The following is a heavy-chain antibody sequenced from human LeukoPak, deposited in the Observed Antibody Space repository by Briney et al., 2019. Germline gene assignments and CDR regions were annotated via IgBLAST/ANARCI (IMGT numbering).Heavy chain of an antibody. CDR2: IYTSGST. J-gene: IGHJ6*03. V-gene: IGHV4-4*07. D-gene: IGHD3-10*01. Sequence: SETLSLTCTVSGGSISSYYWSWIRQPAGKGLERIGRIYTSGSTNYNPSLKSRVTMSVDTSKNQFSLKLSSVTAADTAVYYCARAVGSGSFQTYYYYMDVWGRGNTVTISS. CDR3: ARAVGSGSFQTYYYYMDV. CDR1: GGSISSYY.